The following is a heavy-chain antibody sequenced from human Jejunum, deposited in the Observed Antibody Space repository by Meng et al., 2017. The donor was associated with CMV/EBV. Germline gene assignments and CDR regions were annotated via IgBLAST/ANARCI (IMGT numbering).Heavy chain of an antibody. CDR3: ARPLSPWDSGTHEPFNL. D-gene: IGHD6-13*01. CDR1: TFDTYW. V-gene: IGHV3-74*01. J-gene: IGHJ4*02. Sequence: TFDTYWMQWVRPVPGTGLVWLSHISSDGSKIRYADSVKGRFIISRDNTKNTLYLQMNSLRPEDSAMYYCARPLSPWDSGTHEPFNLWGQGTLVTVSS. CDR2: ISSDGSKI.